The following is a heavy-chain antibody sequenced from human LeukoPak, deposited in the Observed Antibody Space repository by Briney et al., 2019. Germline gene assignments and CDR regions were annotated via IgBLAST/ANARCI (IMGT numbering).Heavy chain of an antibody. D-gene: IGHD2-2*01. J-gene: IGHJ4*02. Sequence: GRSLRLSCAGSGFNFDEYAMRWVRQAPGKGLEWVSGISWDSGNVVYADSVRGRFTISRDNAKNSLYLQMNSLRPEDTALYFCAKDRYCSSRKCTIDHWGQGTLVTVSS. CDR3: AKDRYCSSRKCTIDH. CDR2: ISWDSGNV. V-gene: IGHV3-9*01. CDR1: GFNFDEYA.